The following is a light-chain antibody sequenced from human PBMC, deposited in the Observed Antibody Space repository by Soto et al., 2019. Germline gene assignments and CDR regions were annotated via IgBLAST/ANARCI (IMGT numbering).Light chain of an antibody. V-gene: IGKV1-39*01. J-gene: IGKJ1*01. Sequence: DIQMTQSPSSLSASVGDRVTITCRASQNIGFYLNWYRQKPGKAPNLLIYAASSFESGVPSRFSGSGSGTEFTLTIGSLQPEDFATYYCQQSHSSPWTFGQGTKVEIK. CDR1: QNIGFY. CDR3: QQSHSSPWT. CDR2: AAS.